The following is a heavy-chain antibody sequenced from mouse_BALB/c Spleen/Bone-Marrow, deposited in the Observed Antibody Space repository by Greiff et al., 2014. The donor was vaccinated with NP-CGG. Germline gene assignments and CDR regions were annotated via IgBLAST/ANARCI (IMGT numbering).Heavy chain of an antibody. CDR2: INPSNGGT. CDR3: TRDHYYYGSSYWYFDV. Sequence: QVQLLQSGAELVKPGASVKLSCKASGYTFTSYYMYWVKQRPGQGLEWIGGINPSNGGTNFNEKFKSKATLTVDKSSSTAYMQLSSLTSEDSAVYYCTRDHYYYGSSYWYFDVWGAGTTVTVSS. J-gene: IGHJ1*01. V-gene: IGHV1S81*02. CDR1: GYTFTSYY. D-gene: IGHD1-1*01.